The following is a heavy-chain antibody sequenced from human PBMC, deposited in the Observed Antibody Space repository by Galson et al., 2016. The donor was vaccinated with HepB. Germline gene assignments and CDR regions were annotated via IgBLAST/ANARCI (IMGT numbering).Heavy chain of an antibody. Sequence: SLRLSCATSGFIFSNSALHWVRQAPGKGLEWVAVITGDGDRKYYADSVKGRFTVSRDNSENTLYLQLNSLRPEDTAIYYCATTRLLDNWGQGILVTVSS. CDR1: GFIFSNSA. CDR3: ATTRLLDN. V-gene: IGHV3-30-3*01. J-gene: IGHJ4*02. CDR2: ITGDGDRK.